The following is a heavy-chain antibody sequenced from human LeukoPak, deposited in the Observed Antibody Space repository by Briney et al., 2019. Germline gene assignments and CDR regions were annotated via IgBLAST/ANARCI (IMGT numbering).Heavy chain of an antibody. Sequence: PSETLSLTCAVYGFTFSGYYWSWLRQPPGKGLEWIGEINHSGSTNYNPSLKSRVTITVESSKNQFSLKLSSVTAAYTAVYYCARGLETAMADSWGRGTLVTVSS. CDR3: ARGLETAMADS. D-gene: IGHD5-18*01. J-gene: IGHJ4*02. CDR2: INHSGST. CDR1: GFTFSGYY. V-gene: IGHV4-34*01.